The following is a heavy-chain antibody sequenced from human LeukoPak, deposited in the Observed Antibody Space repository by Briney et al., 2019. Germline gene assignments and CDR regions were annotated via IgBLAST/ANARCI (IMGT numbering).Heavy chain of an antibody. J-gene: IGHJ6*03. CDR3: ARQTDYYDSSGYYWGYYYMDV. D-gene: IGHD3-22*01. CDR2: IIPIFGTA. CDR1: GGTFSSYA. V-gene: IGHV1-69*06. Sequence: ASVKVSCKASGGTFSSYAISWVRQAPGQGLEWMGGIIPIFGTANYAQKFQGRVTITADKSTSTAYMELSSLRSEDTAVYYCARQTDYYDSSGYYWGYYYMDVWGKGTTVTISS.